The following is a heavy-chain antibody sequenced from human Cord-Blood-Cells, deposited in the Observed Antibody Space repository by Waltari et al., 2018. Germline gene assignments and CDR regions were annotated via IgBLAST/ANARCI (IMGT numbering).Heavy chain of an antibody. V-gene: IGHV4-4*02. CDR3: ARDLSYYYDSSGPPPLGY. Sequence: QVQLQESGPGLVKPSGTLSLTCAGSGGSISSSNWWCRVRRPPGQGLEWIGEIYHGGGTNYNPSLKSRVTISVDKSKNQFSLKLSSVTAADTAVYYCARDLSYYYDSSGPPPLGYWGQGTLVTVSS. J-gene: IGHJ4*02. D-gene: IGHD3-22*01. CDR1: GGSISSSNW. CDR2: IYHGGGT.